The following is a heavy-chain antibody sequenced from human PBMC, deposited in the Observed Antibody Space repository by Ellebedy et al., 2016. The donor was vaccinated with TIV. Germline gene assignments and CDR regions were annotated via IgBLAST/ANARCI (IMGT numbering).Heavy chain of an antibody. CDR2: IYYSGST. J-gene: IGHJ4*02. CDR1: GGSISSGGYY. D-gene: IGHD2-21*02. CDR3: ARTDPWQPIDD. Sequence: MPSETLSLTCTVSGGSISSGGYYWSWIRQHPGKGLEWIGYIYYSGSTYYNPSLKSRVTISVDTSKNQFSLKLSSVTAADTAVYYCARTDPWQPIDDWGQGILVSVSS. V-gene: IGHV4-31*03.